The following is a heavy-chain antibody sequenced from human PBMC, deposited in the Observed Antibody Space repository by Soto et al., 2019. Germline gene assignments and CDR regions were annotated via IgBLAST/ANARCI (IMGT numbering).Heavy chain of an antibody. V-gene: IGHV3-74*01. CDR2: INSDGSST. CDR3: AREWGGESPPFDW. CDR1: GFTFSRYW. Sequence: GGSLRLSCAASGFTFSRYWMHCVRQAPGKGLVWVSRINSDGSSTSYADSVKGRFTISRDNAKNTLYLQMNSLRAEDTAVYYCAREWGGESPPFDWWGQGALVTVSA. D-gene: IGHD3-10*01. J-gene: IGHJ5*01.